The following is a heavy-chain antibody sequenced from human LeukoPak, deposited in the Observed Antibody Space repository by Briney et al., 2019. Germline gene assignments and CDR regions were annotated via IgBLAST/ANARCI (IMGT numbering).Heavy chain of an antibody. V-gene: IGHV4-39*07. CDR3: VGEGDTSMITGTDY. CDR2: IYYSGST. J-gene: IGHJ4*02. D-gene: IGHD5-18*01. Sequence: SETLSLTCTVSGGSISSSSYYWGWIRQPPGRGLEWFGSIYYSGSTYYNPSLKSRVTISVDTSKNQFSLKLSSVTAADTAVYYCVGEGDTSMITGTDYWGQGTLVTVSS. CDR1: GGSISSSSYY.